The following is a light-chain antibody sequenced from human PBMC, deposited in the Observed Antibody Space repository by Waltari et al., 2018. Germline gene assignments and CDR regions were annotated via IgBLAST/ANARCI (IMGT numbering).Light chain of an antibody. CDR3: SSHTTIASHVI. Sequence: QSALTQPASVSGSPGQSITISCTGTSSDIGGYKYVSWYQQPPGKAPKPMIYEVSNRPSGVSNRFCGSKSGTTASLTVSGLQAEDEADYYCSSHTTIASHVIFGGGTKVTVL. CDR2: EVS. J-gene: IGLJ2*01. CDR1: SSDIGGYKY. V-gene: IGLV2-14*01.